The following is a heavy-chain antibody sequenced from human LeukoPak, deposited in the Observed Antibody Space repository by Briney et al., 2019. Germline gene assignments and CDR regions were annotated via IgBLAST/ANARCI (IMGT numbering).Heavy chain of an antibody. CDR2: INSDGSST. V-gene: IGHV3-74*01. Sequence: PGGSLRLSCAASGFTFSSYWMHWVRQAPGPGPVWVSRINSDGSSTSYADSVKGRFTISRDNAKNTLYLQMNSLRAEDTAVYYCAREINKWFDPWGQGTLVTVSS. CDR3: AREINKWFDP. CDR1: GFTFSSYW. J-gene: IGHJ5*02.